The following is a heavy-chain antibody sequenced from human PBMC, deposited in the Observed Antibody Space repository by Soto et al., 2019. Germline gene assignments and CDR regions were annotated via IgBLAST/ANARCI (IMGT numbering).Heavy chain of an antibody. CDR2: ISHDGSDK. Sequence: PGGSLRLSCAASGFTFGSYGMHWVRQAPGKGLEWVAVISHDGSDKHYADSVKGRFTVSRDNSKNTLYVQMNSLRAEDTAVYYCAKDKSSSWTLDYWGQGTLVTVSS. J-gene: IGHJ4*02. V-gene: IGHV3-30*18. CDR1: GFTFGSYG. CDR3: AKDKSSSWTLDY. D-gene: IGHD6-13*01.